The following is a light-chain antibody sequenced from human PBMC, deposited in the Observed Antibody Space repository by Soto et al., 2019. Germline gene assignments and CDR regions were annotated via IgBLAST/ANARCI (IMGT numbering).Light chain of an antibody. J-gene: IGLJ1*01. CDR2: EVS. CDR3: SSYAGSNNLV. Sequence: QSVLTQPPSASGSPGQSVTISCTGTSSDIGAYNSVSWYQQHPGKAPKLIIYEVSKRPSGVPDRFSGSKSGNTASLTVSGLQAEDEADYYCSSYAGSNNLVFGTGTKVTVL. V-gene: IGLV2-8*01. CDR1: SSDIGAYNS.